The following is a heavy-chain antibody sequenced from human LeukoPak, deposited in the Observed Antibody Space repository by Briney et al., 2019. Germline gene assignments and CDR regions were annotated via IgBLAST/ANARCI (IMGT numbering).Heavy chain of an antibody. D-gene: IGHD3-10*01. CDR1: GFTFSNYA. CDR2: ISYDGFKK. J-gene: IGHJ3*02. CDR3: ARAEVLLWFGELSREPINDAFDI. V-gene: IGHV3-30-3*01. Sequence: PGRSLRLSCAAPGFTFSNYAMHWGRQAPGKGLGWVAVISYDGFKKYYSDSVKGRFTTSRDNSKNTLYLQMNSLRGEDTAVYYCARAEVLLWFGELSREPINDAFDIWGQGTMVAVSS.